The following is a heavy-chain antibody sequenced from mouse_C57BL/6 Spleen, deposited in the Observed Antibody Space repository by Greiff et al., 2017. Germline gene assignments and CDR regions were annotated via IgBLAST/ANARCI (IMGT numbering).Heavy chain of an antibody. CDR1: GYTFTSYW. CDR2: IDPSDSYT. CDR3: ARRKITTGDYAMDY. Sequence: VQLQESGAELVMPGASVKLSCKASGYTFTSYWMHWVKQRPGQGLEWIGEIDPSDSYTNYNQKFKGKSTLTVDKSSSTAYMQLSSLTSEDSAVYYCARRKITTGDYAMDYWGQGTSVTVSS. D-gene: IGHD1-1*01. V-gene: IGHV1-69*01. J-gene: IGHJ4*01.